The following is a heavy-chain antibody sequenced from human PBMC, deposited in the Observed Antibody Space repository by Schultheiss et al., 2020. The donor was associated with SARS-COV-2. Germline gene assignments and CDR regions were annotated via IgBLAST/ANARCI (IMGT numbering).Heavy chain of an antibody. Sequence: GESLKISCAASGFTFSSYGMHWVRQAPGKGLEWVAVIWYDGSNKYYADSVKGRFTISRDNSKNTLYLQMNSLRAEDTAVYYCARGKRLSGGMDVWGQGTTVTVSS. J-gene: IGHJ6*02. CDR3: ARGKRLSGGMDV. CDR1: GFTFSSYG. CDR2: IWYDGSNK. V-gene: IGHV3-33*01. D-gene: IGHD4/OR15-4a*01.